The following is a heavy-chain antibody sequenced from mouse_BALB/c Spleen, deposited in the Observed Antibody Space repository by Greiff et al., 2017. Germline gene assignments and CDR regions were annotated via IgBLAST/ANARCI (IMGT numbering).Heavy chain of an antibody. CDR1: GFTFSSYG. CDR2: INSNGGST. CDR3: ARANYGNYYAMDY. D-gene: IGHD2-1*01. V-gene: IGHV5-6-3*01. Sequence: EVQVVESGGGLVQPGGSLKLSCAASGFTFSSYGMSWVRQTPDKRLELVATINSNGGSTYYPDSVKGRFTISRDNAKNTLYLQMSSLKSEDTAMYYCARANYGNYYAMDYWGQGTSVTVSS. J-gene: IGHJ4*01.